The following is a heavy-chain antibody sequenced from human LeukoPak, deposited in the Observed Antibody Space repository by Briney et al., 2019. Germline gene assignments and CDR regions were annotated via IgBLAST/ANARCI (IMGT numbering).Heavy chain of an antibody. CDR3: ARDRIAAAGAPDY. CDR2: IYYSGST. V-gene: IGHV4-61*01. J-gene: IGHJ4*02. CDR1: GGSVSSGSYY. Sequence: SETLSLTCTVSGGSVSSGSYYWSWLRQPPGKGLEWIGYIYYSGSTNYNPSLKSRVTISVDTSKNQFSLKLSSVTAADTAVYYCARDRIAAAGAPDYWGQGTLVTVSS. D-gene: IGHD6-13*01.